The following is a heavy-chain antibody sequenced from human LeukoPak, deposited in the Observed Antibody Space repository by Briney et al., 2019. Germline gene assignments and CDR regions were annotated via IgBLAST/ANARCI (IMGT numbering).Heavy chain of an antibody. J-gene: IGHJ4*02. V-gene: IGHV3-23*01. CDR1: GFTFSNYA. Sequence: GGSLRLSCAASGFTFSNYAMTWVRQPPGKGLEWVSAITGSGGGTYYADSVNGRFTISRDNSKNTLYLQMNSLRAEDTAIYYCAKRIPSWYYVDYWGQGTLVTVSS. CDR3: AKRIPSWYYVDY. D-gene: IGHD2-15*01. CDR2: ITGSGGGT.